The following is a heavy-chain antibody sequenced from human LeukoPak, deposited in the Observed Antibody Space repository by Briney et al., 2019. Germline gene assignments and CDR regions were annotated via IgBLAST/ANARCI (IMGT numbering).Heavy chain of an antibody. CDR2: ISGGGGST. CDR3: AKDRYCGGGTCYWSYFDY. J-gene: IGHJ4*02. V-gene: IGHV3-23*01. Sequence: GGSLRLSCAASGFTFRTYAMSWVRQAPGKGLEWVSAISGGGGSTYYADSVKGRFTISRDNSKNTLFLQMNSLRAEDTAVYYCAKDRYCGGGTCYWSYFDYGGQGTLVTVPS. D-gene: IGHD2-15*01. CDR1: GFTFRTYA.